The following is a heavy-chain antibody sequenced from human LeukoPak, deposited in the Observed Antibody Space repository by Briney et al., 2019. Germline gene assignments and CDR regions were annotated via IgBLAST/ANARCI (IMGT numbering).Heavy chain of an antibody. J-gene: IGHJ4*02. Sequence: PSETLSLTCTVSGGSISSYYWSWIRQPPGKGLEWIGYIYYSGSTNYNPSLKSRVTISADTSKNQFSLKLSSVTAADTAVYYCASDSSGWYRRGFDYWGQGTLVTVSS. CDR2: IYYSGST. CDR1: GGSISSYY. V-gene: IGHV4-59*01. D-gene: IGHD6-19*01. CDR3: ASDSSGWYRRGFDY.